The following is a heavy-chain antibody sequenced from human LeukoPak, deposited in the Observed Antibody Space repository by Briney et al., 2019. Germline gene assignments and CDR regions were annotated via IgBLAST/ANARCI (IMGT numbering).Heavy chain of an antibody. CDR2: ISAYNGNT. Sequence: ASVKVSCKASGYTFTSYGISWVRQAPGQGLEWMGWISAYNGNTNYAQKLQGRVTMTTDTSTSTAYMELRNLRSDDTAVYYCARAVGLYTVTPGGYWGQGTLVTVSS. D-gene: IGHD4-17*01. CDR3: ARAVGLYTVTPGGY. CDR1: GYTFTSYG. V-gene: IGHV1-18*01. J-gene: IGHJ4*02.